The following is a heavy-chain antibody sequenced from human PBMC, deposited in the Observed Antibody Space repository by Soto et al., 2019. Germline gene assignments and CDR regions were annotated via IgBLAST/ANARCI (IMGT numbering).Heavy chain of an antibody. J-gene: IGHJ6*02. CDR2: INPSGGST. D-gene: IGHD2-2*02. CDR3: ARDIVVVPAAILRYGMDV. Sequence: VASVKVSCKASGYTFTSYYMHWVRQAPGQGLEWMGIINPSGGSTSYAQKFQGRVTMTRDTSTSTVYMELSSLRSEDTAVYYCARDIVVVPAAILRYGMDVWGQGTTVTVSS. CDR1: GYTFTSYY. V-gene: IGHV1-46*01.